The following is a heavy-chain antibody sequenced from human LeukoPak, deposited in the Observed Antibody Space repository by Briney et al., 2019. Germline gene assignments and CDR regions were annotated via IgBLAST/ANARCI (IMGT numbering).Heavy chain of an antibody. CDR3: ARSHDHLWGNYPDY. Sequence: SETLSLTCDVSGGSIDSTNWWNRVRQPPGKGLEWIGEIHHDGRINYNPSLKSRVTLSVDKSKNQFSLRLNSVTAADTAMYYCARSHDHLWGNYPDYWGQGTLVTVSS. J-gene: IGHJ4*02. D-gene: IGHD3-16*02. CDR1: GGSIDSTNW. CDR2: IHHDGRI. V-gene: IGHV4/OR15-8*01.